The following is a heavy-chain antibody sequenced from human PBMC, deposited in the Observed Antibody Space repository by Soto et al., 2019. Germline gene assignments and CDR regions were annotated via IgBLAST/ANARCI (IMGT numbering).Heavy chain of an antibody. Sequence: PLGSLRLSCAASGFTFSSYWMHWVRQAPGKGLVWVSRINSDGSSTSYADSVKGRFTISRDNAKNTLYLQMNSLRAEDTAVYYCARGANYDFWSGYYPSGYGMDVWGQGTTVTVSS. V-gene: IGHV3-74*01. CDR3: ARGANYDFWSGYYPSGYGMDV. D-gene: IGHD3-3*01. CDR2: INSDGSST. J-gene: IGHJ6*02. CDR1: GFTFSSYW.